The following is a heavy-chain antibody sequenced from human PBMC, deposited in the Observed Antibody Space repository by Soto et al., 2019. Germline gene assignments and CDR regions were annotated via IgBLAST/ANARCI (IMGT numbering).Heavy chain of an antibody. CDR1: GYTFTSYY. Sequence: QVQLVQSGAEVKKPGASVKVSCKASGYTFTSYYMHWVRQAPGQGLEWMGIINPSGGSTSYAQKFLGRVTMTRDTSTSTVHMELSSLRSEDTAVYYCASGYCSGGSCYSMDYYYMDVWGKGTTVTVSS. D-gene: IGHD2-15*01. CDR2: INPSGGST. CDR3: ASGYCSGGSCYSMDYYYMDV. J-gene: IGHJ6*03. V-gene: IGHV1-46*03.